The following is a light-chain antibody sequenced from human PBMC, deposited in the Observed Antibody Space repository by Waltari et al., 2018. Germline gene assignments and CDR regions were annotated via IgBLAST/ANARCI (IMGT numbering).Light chain of an antibody. CDR3: CSYAGSKFYV. CDR1: SSDVGSYNL. Sequence: QSALTQPASVSGSPGQSITISCTGTSSDVGSYNLVSWYQQHPGKGPKLMIYEVSKRPSGCSNRFSGSKSGNTASLTISGLQAEDEAEYYCCSYAGSKFYVFGTGTKVTVL. J-gene: IGLJ1*01. CDR2: EVS. V-gene: IGLV2-23*02.